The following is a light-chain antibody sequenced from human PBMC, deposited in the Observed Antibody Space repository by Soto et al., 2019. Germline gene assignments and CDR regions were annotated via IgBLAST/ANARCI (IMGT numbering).Light chain of an antibody. CDR3: QQYNSYWT. CDR1: QSISSW. Sequence: DIQMTQSPSTLSASLGDRVTITCRASQSISSWLAWYQQKPGKAPKLLIYKASNLESGVPSRFSGSGSGTEFTLTISSLQPDDFATYYCQQYNSYWTFGQGTKVDIK. V-gene: IGKV1-5*03. J-gene: IGKJ1*01. CDR2: KAS.